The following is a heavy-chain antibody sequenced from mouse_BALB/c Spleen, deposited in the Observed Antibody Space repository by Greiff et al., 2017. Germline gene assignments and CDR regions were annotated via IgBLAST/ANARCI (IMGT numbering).Heavy chain of an antibody. J-gene: IGHJ3*01. CDR3: ARDTAAY. V-gene: IGHV7-3*02. Sequence: EVKLVESGGGLVQPGGSLRLSCAPSGFTFTDYYMSWVRQPPGKALEWLGFIRNKANGYTTEYSASVKGRFTISRDNSQSILYLQMNTLRAEDSATYYCARDTAAYWGQGTLVTVSA. CDR2: IRNKANGYTT. CDR1: GFTFTDYY.